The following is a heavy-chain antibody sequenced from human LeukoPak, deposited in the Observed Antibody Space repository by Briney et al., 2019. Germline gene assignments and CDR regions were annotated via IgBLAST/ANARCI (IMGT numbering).Heavy chain of an antibody. V-gene: IGHV3-30-3*01. CDR1: GFTFSSYA. CDR3: ARDRLTVTKGFIDY. Sequence: GGSLRLSCAASGFTFSSYAMHWVRQAPGKGLEWVAVISYDGSNKYYADSVKGRFTISRDNSKNTLYLQMNSLRAEDTAVYYCARDRLTVTKGFIDYWGQGTLVTVSS. J-gene: IGHJ4*02. D-gene: IGHD4-11*01. CDR2: ISYDGSNK.